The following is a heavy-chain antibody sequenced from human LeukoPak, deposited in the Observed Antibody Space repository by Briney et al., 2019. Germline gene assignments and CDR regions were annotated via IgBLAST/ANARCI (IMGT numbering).Heavy chain of an antibody. V-gene: IGHV3-33*01. CDR2: IWYDGSNK. CDR3: AREGPRGNSQFDY. Sequence: QPGGSLRLSCAASGFTFSSYGMHWVRQAPGKGLEWVALIWYDGSNKYYTDSVKGQLTISRDNSKNTLYLQMNSLRAEDTAIYYCAREGPRGNSQFDYWGQGTLVTVSS. J-gene: IGHJ4*02. D-gene: IGHD2/OR15-2a*01. CDR1: GFTFSSYG.